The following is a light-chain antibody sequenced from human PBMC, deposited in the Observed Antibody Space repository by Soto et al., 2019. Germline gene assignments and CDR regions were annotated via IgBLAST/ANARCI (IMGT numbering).Light chain of an antibody. J-gene: IGKJ1*01. CDR3: QQYGGSPRT. V-gene: IGKV3-15*01. Sequence: EIVMTQSPATLSVSPGEGATLSCMASQGIGDTLAWYQQKPGQTPRLLIYDTSIRAAGVPARFSGSGSGTDFTLTISRLEPEDFAVYYCQQYGGSPRTFGQGTKVDIK. CDR2: DTS. CDR1: QGIGDT.